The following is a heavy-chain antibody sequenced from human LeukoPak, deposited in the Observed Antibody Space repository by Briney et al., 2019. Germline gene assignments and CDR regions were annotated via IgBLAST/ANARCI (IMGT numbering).Heavy chain of an antibody. D-gene: IGHD6-13*01. J-gene: IGHJ4*02. CDR2: INPNSGGT. Sequence: GASVKVSCKASGYTFTGYYMHWVRQAPGQGLEWMGWINPNSGGTNYAQKFQGRVTMTRDTSISTAYMELNRLRSDDTAVYYCARESSSRPLYFDYWGQGTLVTVSS. CDR1: GYTFTGYY. CDR3: ARESSSRPLYFDY. V-gene: IGHV1-2*02.